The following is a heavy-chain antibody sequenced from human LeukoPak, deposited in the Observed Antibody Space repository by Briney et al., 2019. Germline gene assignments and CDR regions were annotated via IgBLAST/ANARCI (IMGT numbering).Heavy chain of an antibody. V-gene: IGHV3-23*01. J-gene: IGHJ3*02. D-gene: IGHD3-10*01. CDR2: ISGSGGST. CDR3: AKDHMVRGLYIGGDAFDI. CDR1: GFTFSSYA. Sequence: PGGSLRLSCAASGFTFSSYAMSWVRQAPGKGLEWVSAISGSGGSTYYADSVKGRFTISRDNSKNTLYLQMNSLRAEDTAVYYCAKDHMVRGLYIGGDAFDIWGQGTMVTVSS.